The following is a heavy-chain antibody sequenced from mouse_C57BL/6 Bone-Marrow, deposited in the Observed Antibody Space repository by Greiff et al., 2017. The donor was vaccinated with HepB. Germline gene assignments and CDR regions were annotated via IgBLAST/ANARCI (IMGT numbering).Heavy chain of an antibody. CDR2: SRNKANDYTT. J-gene: IGHJ3*01. CDR1: GFTFSDFY. V-gene: IGHV7-1*01. Sequence: EVMLVESGGGLVQSGRSLRLSCATSGFTFSDFYMEWVRQAPGKGLEWIAASRNKANDYTTEYSASVKGRFIVSRDTSQSILYLQMNALRAEDTAIYYGARDANYSNYERVWFAYWGQGTLVTVSA. CDR3: ARDANYSNYERVWFAY. D-gene: IGHD2-5*01.